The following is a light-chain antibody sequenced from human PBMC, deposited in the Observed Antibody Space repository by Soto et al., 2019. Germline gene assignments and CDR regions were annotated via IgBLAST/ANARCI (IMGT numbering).Light chain of an antibody. CDR3: QLRNSWHPM. V-gene: IGKV3-11*01. J-gene: IGKJ4*02. CDR2: YAS. CDR1: QSVGND. Sequence: EIVLTQSPATLPLSPGDRATLSCRASQSVGNDLVWYHQKRGQAPRVLIYYASNRATGIPARFSGSGSGTDFTLTISGLEPGGFAFYYCQLRNSWHPMFGGGTRVEIK.